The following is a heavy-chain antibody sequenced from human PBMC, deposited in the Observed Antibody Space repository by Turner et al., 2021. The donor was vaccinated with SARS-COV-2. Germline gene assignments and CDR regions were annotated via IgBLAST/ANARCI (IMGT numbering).Heavy chain of an antibody. Sequence: QVQLVQSGEEVKEPGSTVKVSCKASGCTFSSYGISWVRQAPRQGLEWLGGVVPMMRSTKYAQRFQGRVTITADESTSTVHMELSNLRSEDTAVYFCARAGRVDGVYGGLHYWGRGTLVTVSS. J-gene: IGHJ4*02. CDR3: ARAGRVDGVYGGLHY. V-gene: IGHV1-69*01. CDR2: VVPMMRST. CDR1: GCTFSSYG. D-gene: IGHD2-8*02.